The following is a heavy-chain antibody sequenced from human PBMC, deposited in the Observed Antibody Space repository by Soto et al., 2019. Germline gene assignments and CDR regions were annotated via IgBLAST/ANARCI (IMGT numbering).Heavy chain of an antibody. V-gene: IGHV3-23*01. Sequence: EVQLLESGGGLVQPGGSLRLSCAASGFTFSSYAMSWVRQAPGKGLEWVSAISGSGGSTYYADSVKGRFTISRDNSKNTLYLQMNSLRAEDTAVYYCAKDPVPQTTVTTIFDYWGQGTLVTVSS. CDR2: ISGSGGST. J-gene: IGHJ4*02. CDR3: AKDPVPQTTVTTIFDY. D-gene: IGHD4-17*01. CDR1: GFTFSSYA.